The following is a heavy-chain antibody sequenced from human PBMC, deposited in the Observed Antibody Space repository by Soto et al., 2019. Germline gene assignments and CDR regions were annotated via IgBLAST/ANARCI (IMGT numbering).Heavy chain of an antibody. CDR2: IFYSGSF. CDR3: ARVAVAGLYYYGMDV. Sequence: PSETLSLTCTVSGGSISSGGSYWSWIRQRPGKGLEWIGYIFYSGSFYYTPSLKSRVMISADTSKNQFSLKLSSVTAADTAVYYCARVAVAGLYYYGMDVWGQGTTVTVSS. D-gene: IGHD6-19*01. CDR1: GGSISSGGSY. V-gene: IGHV4-31*03. J-gene: IGHJ6*02.